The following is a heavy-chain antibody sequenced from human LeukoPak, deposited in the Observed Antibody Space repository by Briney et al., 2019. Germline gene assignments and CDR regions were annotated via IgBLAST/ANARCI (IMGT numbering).Heavy chain of an antibody. V-gene: IGHV3-7*01. Sequence: PGRSLRLSCAASGFTVISYWMSWGRHAPGKGREWVANIKQDGSETYYVDSVKGRFTISRDNAKNSLYLQMNSPRAEDTAVYYCAREERAAAGRYYYYYYMDVWGKGTTVTVSS. CDR1: GFTVISYW. CDR3: AREERAAAGRYYYYYYMDV. CDR2: IKQDGSET. J-gene: IGHJ6*03. D-gene: IGHD6-13*01.